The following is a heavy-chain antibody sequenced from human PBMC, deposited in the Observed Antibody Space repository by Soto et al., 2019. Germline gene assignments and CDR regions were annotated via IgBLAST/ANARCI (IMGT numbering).Heavy chain of an antibody. Sequence: QGLEWMGWISAYNGNTNYAQKLQGRVTMTTDTSTSTAYMELRSLRSDDTAVYYCARDAPPEDYWGQGTLVTVSS. J-gene: IGHJ4*02. V-gene: IGHV1-18*01. CDR2: ISAYNGNT. CDR3: ARDAPPEDY.